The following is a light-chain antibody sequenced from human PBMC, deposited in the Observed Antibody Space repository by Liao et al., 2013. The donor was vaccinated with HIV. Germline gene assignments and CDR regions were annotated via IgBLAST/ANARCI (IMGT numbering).Light chain of an antibody. CDR2: QDS. CDR1: KLGDKY. CDR3: QVWDSSSDHRV. J-gene: IGLJ2*01. Sequence: SYELTQPPSVSVSPGQTASITCSGDKLGDKYACWYQQKPGQSPVLVIYQDSKRPSGIPERFSGSNSAHTATLTISRVEAGDEADYYCQVWDSSSDHRVFGGGTKLTVL. V-gene: IGLV3-1*01.